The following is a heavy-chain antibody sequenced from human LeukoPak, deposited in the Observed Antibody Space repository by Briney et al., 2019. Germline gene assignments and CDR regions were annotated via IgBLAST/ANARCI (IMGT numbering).Heavy chain of an antibody. CDR1: GFTFSSYS. CDR3: ARGHKMVRGVPFDY. CDR2: ISSSSSYI. J-gene: IGHJ4*02. Sequence: KPGGSLRLSCAASGFTFSSYSMNWVRQAPGKGLEWVSSISSSSSYIYYADSVKGRFTISRDNAKNSLYLQMNSLRAEDTAVYYCARGHKMVRGVPFDYWGQGTLVTVSS. D-gene: IGHD3-10*01. V-gene: IGHV3-21*01.